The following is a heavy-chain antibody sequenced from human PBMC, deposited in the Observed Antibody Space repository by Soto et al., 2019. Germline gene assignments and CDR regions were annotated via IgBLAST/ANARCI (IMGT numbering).Heavy chain of an antibody. J-gene: IGHJ1*01. CDR3: AKAGSSGWPL. V-gene: IGHV3-9*01. CDR2: ISWNSGSI. Sequence: GGSLRLSCAASGFTFDDYAMHWVRQAPGKGLEWVSGISWNSGSIGYADSVKGRFTISRDNAKNSLYLQMNSLRAEDTALYYCAKAGSSGWPLWGQGTLVTVSS. D-gene: IGHD6-19*01. CDR1: GFTFDDYA.